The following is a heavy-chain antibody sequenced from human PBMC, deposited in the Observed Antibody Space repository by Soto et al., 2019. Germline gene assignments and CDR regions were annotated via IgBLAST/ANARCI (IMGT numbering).Heavy chain of an antibody. CDR1: GYTFTSYG. CDR3: ARERYSSSCYSVY. J-gene: IGHJ4*02. CDR2: ISAYNGNT. V-gene: IGHV1-18*01. Sequence: QVQLVQSGTEVKKPGASVKVSCKASGYTFTSYGISWVRQAPGHGLEWMGWISAYNGNTNYAQKLQGRVTITTDTSTSPAHMELRSLSSDATAVYYCARERYSSSCYSVYWGQGTLVTLSS. D-gene: IGHD6-13*01.